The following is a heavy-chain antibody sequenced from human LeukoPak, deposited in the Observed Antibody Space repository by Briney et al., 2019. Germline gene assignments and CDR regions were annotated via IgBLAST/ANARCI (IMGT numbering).Heavy chain of an antibody. D-gene: IGHD6-19*01. J-gene: IGHJ4*02. Sequence: ASVKVSCKASGYTFTSYYMHWVRQAPGQGLEWMGIINPSGGSTSYAQKFQGRVTMTRDMSTSTVYMELSSLRSEDTAVYYCARDEEGEVEQLQTGYSSGWSDYWGQGTLVTVSS. CDR1: GYTFTSYY. CDR3: ARDEEGEVEQLQTGYSSGWSDY. V-gene: IGHV1-46*01. CDR2: INPSGGST.